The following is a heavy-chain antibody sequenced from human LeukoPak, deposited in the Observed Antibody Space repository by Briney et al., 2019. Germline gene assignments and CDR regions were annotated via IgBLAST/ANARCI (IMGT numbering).Heavy chain of an antibody. J-gene: IGHJ3*02. D-gene: IGHD6-19*01. V-gene: IGHV4-59*12. CDR3: ARGLGFHAFDI. CDR2: IYYSGST. Sequence: SETLSLTCTVSGGSISSYYWSWIRQPPGKGLEWIGYIYYSGSTNYNPSLKSRVTISVDTSKNQFSLKLSSVTAADTAVYYCARGLGFHAFDIWGQGTMVTVSS. CDR1: GGSISSYY.